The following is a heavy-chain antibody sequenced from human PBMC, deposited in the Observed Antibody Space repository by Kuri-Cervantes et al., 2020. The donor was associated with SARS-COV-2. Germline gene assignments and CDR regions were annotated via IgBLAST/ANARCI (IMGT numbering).Heavy chain of an antibody. CDR3: ARAGPAYGGYAFDI. V-gene: IGHV1-18*01. J-gene: IGHJ3*02. Sequence: GESLKISCKASGYTFTSYGISWVRQAPGQGLEWMGWISAYNGNTDYAQKLQGRVTMTTDTSTSTAYMELRSLRSDDTAVYYCARAGPAYGGYAFDIWGQGTMGTVSS. D-gene: IGHD4-23*01. CDR2: ISAYNGNT. CDR1: GYTFTSYG.